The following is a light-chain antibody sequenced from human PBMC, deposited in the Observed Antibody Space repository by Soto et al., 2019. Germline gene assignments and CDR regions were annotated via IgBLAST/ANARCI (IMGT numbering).Light chain of an antibody. CDR1: QTISGT. CDR2: DAS. J-gene: IGKJ5*01. Sequence: EIVMTQSPATLSVSPGGRATLSCRASQTISGTLAWYQQKPGQAPRLLIYDASSRPTDIPARFSGSGSGTDFTLTISSLEPEDFAVYYCQQRQYWPPITFGQGTRLEIK. V-gene: IGKV3-11*01. CDR3: QQRQYWPPIT.